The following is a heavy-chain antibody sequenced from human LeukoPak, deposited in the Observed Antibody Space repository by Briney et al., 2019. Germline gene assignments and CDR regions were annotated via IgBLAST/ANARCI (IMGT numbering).Heavy chain of an antibody. CDR2: IYYSGST. CDR1: GGSISSGDYY. CDR3: ARDSVVTATGGFFDH. D-gene: IGHD2-21*02. J-gene: IGHJ4*02. Sequence: PSQTLSLTCTVSGGSISSGDYYWSWIRQPPGKGLEWIGYIYYSGSTYYNPSLKSRVTISVDTSKNQFSLKLSSVTAADTAVYYCARDSVVTATGGFFDHWGQGTLVTVSS. V-gene: IGHV4-30-4*01.